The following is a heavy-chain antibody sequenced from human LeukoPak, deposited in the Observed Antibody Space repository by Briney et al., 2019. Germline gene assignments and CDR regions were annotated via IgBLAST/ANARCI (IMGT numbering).Heavy chain of an antibody. D-gene: IGHD4-23*01. J-gene: IGHJ3*02. CDR1: GGSISSYY. V-gene: IGHV4-59*01. CDR2: SYHRGST. CDR3: ARDLRMTYGGNRYDAFDI. Sequence: SETLSLTCTVSGGSISSYYWGWIRQSPGKGLEWIGWSYHRGSTDYNSSLKSRVAISVDTSKNQFSLKLSSVTAADTAVYYCARDLRMTYGGNRYDAFDIWGQGTMVTVSS.